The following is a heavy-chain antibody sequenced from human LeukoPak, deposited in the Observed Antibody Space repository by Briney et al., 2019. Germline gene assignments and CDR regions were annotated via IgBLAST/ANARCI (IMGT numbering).Heavy chain of an antibody. CDR3: ARHDWGGLETAMVHFDS. J-gene: IGHJ4*02. Sequence: KASETLSLTCTVSGGSISSYYWSWIRQSPGKGLEWIGYIYYSGSTKYNPSLQSRVTISVDTSKNQFSLKLNSVTAADTAVYYCARHDWGGLETAMVHFDSRGQGTLVTVPS. D-gene: IGHD5-18*01. V-gene: IGHV4-59*08. CDR2: IYYSGST. CDR1: GGSISSYY.